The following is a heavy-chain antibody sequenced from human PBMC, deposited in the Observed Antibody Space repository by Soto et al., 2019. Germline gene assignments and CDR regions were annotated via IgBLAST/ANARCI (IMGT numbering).Heavy chain of an antibody. CDR2: IYPGDSDT. CDR3: ARRTDYYDSSGYYFDY. CDR1: GYSFTSYW. Sequence: GESLKISCKGSGYSFTSYWIGWVRQMPGKGLEWMGIIYPGDSDTRYSPSFQGQVTISADKSISTAYLQWSSLKASDTAMYYCARRTDYYDSSGYYFDYWGQGTLVTVYS. V-gene: IGHV5-51*01. J-gene: IGHJ4*02. D-gene: IGHD3-22*01.